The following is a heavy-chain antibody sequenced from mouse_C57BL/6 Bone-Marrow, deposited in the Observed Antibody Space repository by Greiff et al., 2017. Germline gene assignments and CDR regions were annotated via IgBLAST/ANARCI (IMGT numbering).Heavy chain of an antibody. D-gene: IGHD1-1*01. Sequence: QVQLQQSGAELARPGASVKLSCKASGYTFTSYGISWVKQRTGQGLEWIGEIYPRSGNTYYNEKFKGKATLTADKSSSTAYMELRSLTSEDSAVYFCARWDYYGSSYGGYFDVWGTGTTVTVSS. V-gene: IGHV1-81*01. J-gene: IGHJ1*03. CDR2: IYPRSGNT. CDR1: GYTFTSYG. CDR3: ARWDYYGSSYGGYFDV.